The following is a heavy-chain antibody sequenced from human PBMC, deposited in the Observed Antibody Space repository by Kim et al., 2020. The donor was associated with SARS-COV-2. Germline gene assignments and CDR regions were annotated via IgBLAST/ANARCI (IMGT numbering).Heavy chain of an antibody. CDR2: ISTDGSQK. CDR3: VRGGGWNFY. CDR1: GFTLSSNW. Sequence: GGSLRLSCAASGFTLSSNWMTWVRQAPGKGLEWVAKISTDGSQKYYVDSVKGRFTISRDNAQNSVYLLMNSLSAEDTAVYYCVRGGGWNFYWGQGTLVTVSS. D-gene: IGHD6-19*01. J-gene: IGHJ4*02. V-gene: IGHV3-7*03.